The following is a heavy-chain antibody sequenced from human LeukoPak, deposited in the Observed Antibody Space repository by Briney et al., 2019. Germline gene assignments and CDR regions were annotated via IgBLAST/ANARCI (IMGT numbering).Heavy chain of an antibody. V-gene: IGHV4-38-2*02. D-gene: IGHD3-10*01. CDR2: IYRDGDA. J-gene: IGHJ3*02. CDR1: YYSISRGHY. CDR3: ASEERRMVRGVIPSYAFDI. Sequence: SETLSLTCNVSYYSISRGHYWGWIRQPPGKGLEWIGSIYRDGDATYNQSLKSRVTMSVDTSKNQFSLKLSSVTAADTAVYYCASEERRMVRGVIPSYAFDIWGQGTMVTVSS.